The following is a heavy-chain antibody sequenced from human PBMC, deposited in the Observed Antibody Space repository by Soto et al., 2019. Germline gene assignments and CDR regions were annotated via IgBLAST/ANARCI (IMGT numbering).Heavy chain of an antibody. CDR2: IVVGSGNT. CDR1: GFTFTSSA. J-gene: IGHJ6*02. V-gene: IGHV1-58*02. CDR3: AASPLWVSVYYGMDV. D-gene: IGHD2-21*01. Sequence: ASVKVSCKASGFTFTSSAMQWVRQARGQRLEWIGWIVVGSGNTNYAQKFQERVTITRDMSTSTAYMELSSLRSEDTAVYYCAASPLWVSVYYGMDVWGQGTTVTVSS.